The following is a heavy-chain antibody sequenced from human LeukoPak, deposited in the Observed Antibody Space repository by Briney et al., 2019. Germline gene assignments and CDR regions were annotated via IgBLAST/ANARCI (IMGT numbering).Heavy chain of an antibody. D-gene: IGHD2-2*01. V-gene: IGHV1-24*01. CDR1: GYTLTEMS. Sequence: ASVKVSCKASGYTLTEMSIHWVRQAPGGALEWMGGFDPEDGETVYAPKLQGRVTMTEDTSADTAYMELSSLRSEDTAVYYCTTCLNGAGQPVAIYYYGMDVWGQGTTVTVSS. CDR2: FDPEDGET. CDR3: TTCLNGAGQPVAIYYYGMDV. J-gene: IGHJ6*02.